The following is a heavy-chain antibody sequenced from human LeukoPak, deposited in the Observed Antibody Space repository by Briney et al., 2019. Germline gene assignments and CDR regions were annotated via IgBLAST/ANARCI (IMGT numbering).Heavy chain of an antibody. D-gene: IGHD1-1*01. V-gene: IGHV4-34*01. CDR2: INHSGST. J-gene: IGHJ5*02. Sequence: SETLSLTCAVYGGSFSGYYWSWIRQPPGEGLEWLGEINHSGSTNYNPSLKSRVTISVDTSKNQFSLKLSSVTAADTAVYYCARDGGTRGGWFDPWGQGTLVTVSS. CDR3: ARDGGTRGGWFDP. CDR1: GGSFSGYY.